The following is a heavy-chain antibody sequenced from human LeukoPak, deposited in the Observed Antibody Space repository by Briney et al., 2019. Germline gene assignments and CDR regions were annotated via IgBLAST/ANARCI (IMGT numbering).Heavy chain of an antibody. CDR2: INPHSGDT. CDR1: GYGFTGYY. Sequence: ASVKVSCKASGYGFTGYYIHWVRQAPGQGLEWMGRINPHSGDTTYAQKFHGRVTLTTDTSISTAYLELGRLRYDDTAVYYCARDESGHWFDPWGQGSLVTASS. CDR3: ARDESGHWFDP. V-gene: IGHV1-2*06. J-gene: IGHJ5*02.